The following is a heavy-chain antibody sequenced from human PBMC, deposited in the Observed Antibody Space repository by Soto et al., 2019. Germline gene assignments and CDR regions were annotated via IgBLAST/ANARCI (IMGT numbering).Heavy chain of an antibody. Sequence: EVQLVESGGGLVQPGGSLRLSCAASGFTFSTYWMSCVRQAPGKGLEWIAHTRQDGRQHYYVDSVKGRFIISRDNAKNSIYLQMNSLRVEDTAVYYCARYPNPTVPGRPFDLWGQGTLVTVSS. CDR1: GFTFSTYW. CDR3: ARYPNPTVPGRPFDL. V-gene: IGHV3-7*03. J-gene: IGHJ4*02. D-gene: IGHD6-19*01. CDR2: TRQDGRQH.